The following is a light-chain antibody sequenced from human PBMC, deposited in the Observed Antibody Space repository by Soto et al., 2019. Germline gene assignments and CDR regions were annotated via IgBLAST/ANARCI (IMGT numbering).Light chain of an antibody. V-gene: IGKV3-20*01. Sequence: EIVLTQSPDTLSLSPGERATLSCRPSQSVSSTYLAWYQQKPGQAPRLLIYRASTRATGIPDRFSGSRSGTAFTLTISRLEPEDFAVYYCQPYESSPLTFGGGPKVQIQ. CDR2: RAS. J-gene: IGKJ4*01. CDR1: QSVSSTY. CDR3: QPYESSPLT.